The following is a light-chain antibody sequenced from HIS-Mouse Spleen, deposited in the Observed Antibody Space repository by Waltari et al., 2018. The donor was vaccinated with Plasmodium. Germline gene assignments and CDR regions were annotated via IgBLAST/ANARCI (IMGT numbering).Light chain of an antibody. CDR1: ALPKKY. V-gene: IGLV3-10*01. Sequence: SYELTQPPSVSVYPAQTARITCSGAALPKKYAYWYQQKSGQAPVLVIYEDSNRPSGIPERFSGSSSGTMATLTISGAQVEYEADYYCYSTDSSGNHRVFGGGTKLTVL. J-gene: IGLJ3*02. CDR2: EDS. CDR3: YSTDSSGNHRV.